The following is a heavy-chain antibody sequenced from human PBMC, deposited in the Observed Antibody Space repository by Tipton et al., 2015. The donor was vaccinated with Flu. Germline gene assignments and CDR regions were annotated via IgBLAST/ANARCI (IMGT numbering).Heavy chain of an antibody. D-gene: IGHD3-9*01. CDR3: AKEGSYNILTNYYNKGVDP. Sequence: TLSLTCAVYGGSFNGYYWTWIRQSPGKGLEWIGEINYGGSSTYHPSLRSRLTLSIDTSKNQFSLKVTSVTAADTAVYYCAKEGSYNILTNYYNKGVDPWGQGTLVIVSS. J-gene: IGHJ5*02. V-gene: IGHV4-34*01. CDR2: INYGGSS. CDR1: GGSFNGYY.